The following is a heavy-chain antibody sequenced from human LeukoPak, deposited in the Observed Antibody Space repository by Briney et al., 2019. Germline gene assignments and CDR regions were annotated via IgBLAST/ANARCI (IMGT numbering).Heavy chain of an antibody. D-gene: IGHD4-17*01. Sequence: PSETLSLTCTVSGGSISSSSYYWGWIRQPPGKGLEWIGSIYYSGSTYYNPSLKSRVTISVDTSKNQFSLKLSSVTAEDTAVYYCARLSTVTTLHAFDIWGQGTMVTVSS. CDR3: ARLSTVTTLHAFDI. CDR1: GGSISSSSYY. J-gene: IGHJ3*02. V-gene: IGHV4-39*01. CDR2: IYYSGST.